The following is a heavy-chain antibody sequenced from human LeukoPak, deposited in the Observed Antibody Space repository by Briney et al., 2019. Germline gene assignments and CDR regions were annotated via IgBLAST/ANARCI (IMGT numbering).Heavy chain of an antibody. V-gene: IGHV5-51*01. CDR2: IYPGDSDT. Sequence: GESLKISXKGSGYSFNSYWIGWVRQKPGKGLEWTGIIYPGDSDTIYSPSFQGQVTISADKSISTAYLQWSSLKASDTAMYYCARQDGDFWSGYYSSNWFDPWGQGTLVTVSS. D-gene: IGHD3-3*01. CDR1: GYSFNSYW. CDR3: ARQDGDFWSGYYSSNWFDP. J-gene: IGHJ5*02.